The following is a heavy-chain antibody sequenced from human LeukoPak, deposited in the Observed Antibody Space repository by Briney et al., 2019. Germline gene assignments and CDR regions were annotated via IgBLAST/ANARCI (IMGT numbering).Heavy chain of an antibody. Sequence: PGGSLRLSCAASGFTFSNYAMRWVRQAPGKGLEWVSTIRGSGGTTYYADSVEGRFTISRDNSKNTLYLQMNSLRAEDTAVYYCAKGTQEYGFSDCWGQGTLVTVSS. CDR2: IRGSGGTT. D-gene: IGHD3-10*01. CDR3: AKGTQEYGFSDC. CDR1: GFTFSNYA. V-gene: IGHV3-23*01. J-gene: IGHJ4*02.